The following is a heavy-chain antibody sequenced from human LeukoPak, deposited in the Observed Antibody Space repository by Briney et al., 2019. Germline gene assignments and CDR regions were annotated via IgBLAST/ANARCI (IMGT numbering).Heavy chain of an antibody. V-gene: IGHV1-2*02. Sequence: ASVKVSCKASGYTFTGYYMHWVRQAPGQGLEWMGWINPNSGGTNYAQKFQGRVTMTRDTSISTAYMELSRLRSDDTAVYYCARHVWGVINCFDPWGQGTLVTVSS. D-gene: IGHD3-16*01. J-gene: IGHJ5*02. CDR2: INPNSGGT. CDR3: ARHVWGVINCFDP. CDR1: GYTFTGYY.